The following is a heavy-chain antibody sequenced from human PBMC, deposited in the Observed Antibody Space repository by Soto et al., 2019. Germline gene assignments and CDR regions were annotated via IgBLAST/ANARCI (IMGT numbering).Heavy chain of an antibody. CDR2: ISSSGSTI. CDR3: ARDRIVLRFLEWYGVGEVQDYYYYGMDV. D-gene: IGHD3-3*01. Sequence: EVQLVESGGGLVQPGGSLRLSCAASGFTFSSYEMNWVRQAPGKGLEWVSYISSSGSTIYYADSVKGRFTISRDNAKNSLYLQMNSLRAEDTAVYYCARDRIVLRFLEWYGVGEVQDYYYYGMDVWGQGTTVTVSS. CDR1: GFTFSSYE. J-gene: IGHJ6*02. V-gene: IGHV3-48*03.